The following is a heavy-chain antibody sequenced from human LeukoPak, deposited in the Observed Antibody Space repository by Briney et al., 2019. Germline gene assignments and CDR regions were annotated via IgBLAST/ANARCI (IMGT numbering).Heavy chain of an antibody. J-gene: IGHJ4*02. V-gene: IGHV3-23*01. Sequence: GGSLRLSCAASGITFNSYAMSWVRQAPGKGLEWVSAIDGSGTYTYYADSVKGRFTISRDNSKKTLYVQMNSLRAEDTAVYYCAKHLSSSAPGRAPGHWGQGTLVTVSS. CDR2: IDGSGTYT. D-gene: IGHD6-13*01. CDR1: GITFNSYA. CDR3: AKHLSSSAPGRAPGH.